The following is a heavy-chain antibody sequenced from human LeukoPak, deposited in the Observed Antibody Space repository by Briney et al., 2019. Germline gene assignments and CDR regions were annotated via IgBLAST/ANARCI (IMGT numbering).Heavy chain of an antibody. D-gene: IGHD3-22*01. CDR2: RGGSGEFI. V-gene: IGHV3-21*01. CDR1: GFTFSSYS. J-gene: IGHJ4*02. CDR3: ARDDSHGYHFFDS. Sequence: GGSLRLSCAASGFTFSSYSMNWVRQTPGKGLEWVSSRGGSGEFIYYVDSVRGRFTISRDNGKNSLYLQMNSLRPEDTAVYYCARDDSHGYHFFDSWGQGTLVTVSS.